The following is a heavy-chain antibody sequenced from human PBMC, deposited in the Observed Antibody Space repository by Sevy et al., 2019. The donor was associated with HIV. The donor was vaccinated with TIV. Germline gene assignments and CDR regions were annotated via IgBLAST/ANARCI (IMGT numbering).Heavy chain of an antibody. V-gene: IGHV3-30-3*01. D-gene: IGHD3-10*01. Sequence: GGSLRLSCAVSGFTFSRYAMHWVRQAPGKGLEWVVVMSYDGGNKYYADSVKGRFTISRDNSKNTLFLHMNSLRAEDTAVYYCARIGMGQTYGTPPWYWGQGTLVTVSS. J-gene: IGHJ4*02. CDR3: ARIGMGQTYGTPPWY. CDR1: GFTFSRYA. CDR2: MSYDGGNK.